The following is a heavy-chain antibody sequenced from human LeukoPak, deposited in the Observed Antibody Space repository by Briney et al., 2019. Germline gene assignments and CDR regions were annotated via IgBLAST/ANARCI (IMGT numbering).Heavy chain of an antibody. Sequence: SETLSLICTVSGGSISSYYWSWIRQPPGKGLEWIGYIYTSGSTNYNPSLKSRVTISVDTSKNQFSLKLSSVTAADTAVYYCARLDSGSYYLDYYYMDVWGKGTTVTVSS. CDR1: GGSISSYY. CDR3: ARLDSGSYYLDYYYMDV. CDR2: IYTSGST. J-gene: IGHJ6*03. V-gene: IGHV4-4*09. D-gene: IGHD1-26*01.